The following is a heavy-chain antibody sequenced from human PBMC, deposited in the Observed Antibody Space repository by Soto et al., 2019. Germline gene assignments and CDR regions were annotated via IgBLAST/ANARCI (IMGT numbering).Heavy chain of an antibody. CDR3: ARGAITMIVVVIPDAFDI. V-gene: IGHV5-51*01. Sequence: GESLKISCEGSGYSFTSYWIGWVRQMPGKGLEWMGIIYPGDSDTRYSPSFQGQVTISADKSISTAYLQWSSLKASDTAMYYCARGAITMIVVVIPDAFDIWGQGTMVTVSS. CDR1: GYSFTSYW. J-gene: IGHJ3*02. CDR2: IYPGDSDT. D-gene: IGHD3-22*01.